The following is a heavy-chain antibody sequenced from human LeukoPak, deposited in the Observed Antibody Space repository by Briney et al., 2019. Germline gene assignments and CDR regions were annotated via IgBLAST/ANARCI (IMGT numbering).Heavy chain of an antibody. CDR2: ISYDGSNK. CDR1: GFTFSSYA. J-gene: IGHJ4*02. CDR3: ARAATGLGVVGFDY. V-gene: IGHV3-30-3*01. Sequence: GRSLRLSCAASGFTFSSYAMHWVRQAPGKGLEWVAVISYDGSNKYYADSVKGRFTISRDNSKNTLYLQMNSLRAEDTAVYYCARAATGLGVVGFDYWGQGTLVTVSS.